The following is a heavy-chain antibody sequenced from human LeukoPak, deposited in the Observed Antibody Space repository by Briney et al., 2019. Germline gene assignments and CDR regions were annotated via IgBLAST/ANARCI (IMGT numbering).Heavy chain of an antibody. Sequence: SETLSLTCTVSGGSISSYYWGWIRQPAGKGLEWIGRIYTSGSTNYNPSLKSRVTMSVDTSKNQFSLKLSSVAAADTAVYYCARDLGFYGSGEHYYDYYGMDVWGQETTVTVSS. CDR2: IYTSGST. D-gene: IGHD3-10*01. CDR1: GGSISSYY. V-gene: IGHV4-4*07. J-gene: IGHJ6*02. CDR3: ARDLGFYGSGEHYYDYYGMDV.